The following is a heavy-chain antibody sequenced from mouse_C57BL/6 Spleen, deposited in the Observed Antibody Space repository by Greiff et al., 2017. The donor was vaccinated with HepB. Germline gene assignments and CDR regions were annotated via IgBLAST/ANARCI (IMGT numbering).Heavy chain of an antibody. CDR3: TSYDGYYQVFAY. J-gene: IGHJ3*01. D-gene: IGHD2-3*01. CDR2: ISSGGDYI. CDR1: GFTFSSYA. Sequence: EVHLVESGEGLVKPGGSLKLSCAASGFTFSSYAMSWVRQTPEKRLEWVAYISSGGDYIYYADTVKGRFTISRDNARNTLYLQMSSLKSEDTAMYYCTSYDGYYQVFAYWGQGTLVTVSA. V-gene: IGHV5-9-1*02.